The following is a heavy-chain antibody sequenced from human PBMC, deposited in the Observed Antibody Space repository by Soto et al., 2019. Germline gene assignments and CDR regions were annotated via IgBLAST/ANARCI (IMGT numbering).Heavy chain of an antibody. V-gene: IGHV4-59*01. J-gene: IGHJ4*02. CDR3: AREGYSGYVGLDY. Sequence: PSETLSLTCTVSGGSISSYYWSWIRQPPGKGLEWIGYIYYSGSTNYNPSLKSRVTISVDTSKNQFSLKLSSVTAADTAVYYCAREGYSGYVGLDYWGQGTLVTVSS. D-gene: IGHD5-12*01. CDR1: GGSISSYY. CDR2: IYYSGST.